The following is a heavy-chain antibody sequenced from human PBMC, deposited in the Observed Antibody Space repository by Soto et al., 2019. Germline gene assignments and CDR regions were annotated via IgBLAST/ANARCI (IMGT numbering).Heavy chain of an antibody. Sequence: QVQLVESGGGVVQPGRSLRLSCAASGFTFSSYGMHWVRQAPGKGLEWVAVISYDGSNKYYADSVKGRFTISRDNSKNTLYLQMNSLRAEDTAVYYCEKDRIVVVTAIPGGAWGQGPLVTVSS. CDR1: GFTFSSYG. CDR3: EKDRIVVVTAIPGGA. CDR2: ISYDGSNK. V-gene: IGHV3-30*18. J-gene: IGHJ5*02. D-gene: IGHD2-21*02.